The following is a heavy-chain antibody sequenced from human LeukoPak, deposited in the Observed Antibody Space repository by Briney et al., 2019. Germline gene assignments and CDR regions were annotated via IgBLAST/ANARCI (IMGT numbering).Heavy chain of an antibody. CDR2: ITGSGGST. CDR3: AKSYYYDSSGYSDPFDY. Sequence: GGSLRLSCAASGFTFSSYAMSWVRQAPGKGLEWVSAITGSGGSTYYADSVKGRFTISRDNSKNTLYLQMNSLRAEDTAVYYCAKSYYYDSSGYSDPFDYWDQGTLATVTS. J-gene: IGHJ4*02. CDR1: GFTFSSYA. V-gene: IGHV3-23*01. D-gene: IGHD3-22*01.